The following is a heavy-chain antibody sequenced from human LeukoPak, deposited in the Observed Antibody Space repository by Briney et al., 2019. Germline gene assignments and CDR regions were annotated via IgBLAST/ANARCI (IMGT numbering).Heavy chain of an antibody. V-gene: IGHV4-59*08. CDR3: ARGSYDSSGYSGFDP. CDR2: VYSGTT. J-gene: IGHJ5*02. CDR1: GGPIRGYY. Sequence: PSETLSLTCNVSGGPIRGYYWSWIRQTPGKRLEWIGFVYSGTTNYNPSLKSRVTILEDASKNQFSLKLSSVTAADTAVYYCARGSYDSSGYSGFDPWGQGTLVTVSS. D-gene: IGHD3-22*01.